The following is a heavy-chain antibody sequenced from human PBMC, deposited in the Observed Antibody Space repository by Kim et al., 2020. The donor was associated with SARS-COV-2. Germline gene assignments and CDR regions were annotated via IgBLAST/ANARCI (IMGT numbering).Heavy chain of an antibody. Sequence: ASVKVSCKASGYIFTNYGISWVRQAPGQGLEWMGWISAYNGLTNYAEKFQGRVTMTTDPSTTTAYMEVRSLKSDDTAVYYCARVAGFTSGWFGVYWRQGTLVTVSS. CDR1: GYIFTNYG. V-gene: IGHV1-18*01. D-gene: IGHD6-19*01. J-gene: IGHJ4*02. CDR2: ISAYNGLT. CDR3: ARVAGFTSGWFGVY.